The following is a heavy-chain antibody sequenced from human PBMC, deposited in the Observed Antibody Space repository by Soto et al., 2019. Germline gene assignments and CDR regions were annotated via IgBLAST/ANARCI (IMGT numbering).Heavy chain of an antibody. D-gene: IGHD2-15*01. Sequence: SETLSLTCTVSGGSISSYYWSWIRQPPGKGLEWIGYIYYSGSTNYNPSLKSRVTISVDTSKNQFSLKLSSVTAADTAVYYCARVMRAPRYCSCGGCYAQRAYGMDVWGQGTTVTVSS. V-gene: IGHV4-59*01. CDR1: GGSISSYY. J-gene: IGHJ6*02. CDR3: ARVMRAPRYCSCGGCYAQRAYGMDV. CDR2: IYYSGST.